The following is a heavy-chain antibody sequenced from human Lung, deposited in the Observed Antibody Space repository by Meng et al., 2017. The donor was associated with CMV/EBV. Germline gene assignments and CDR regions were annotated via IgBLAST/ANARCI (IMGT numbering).Heavy chain of an antibody. CDR1: GGSISSSSYY. Sequence: SXTXSLXCTVSGGSISSSSYYWGWIGQPPGKGLEWIGSIYYSGSTYYNPSLKSRVTISVDTSKNQFSLKLSSVTAADTAVYYCARQTDTEGIAAAPDVWGQGTTVTVSS. J-gene: IGHJ6*02. CDR2: IYYSGST. CDR3: ARQTDTEGIAAAPDV. V-gene: IGHV4-39*01. D-gene: IGHD6-13*01.